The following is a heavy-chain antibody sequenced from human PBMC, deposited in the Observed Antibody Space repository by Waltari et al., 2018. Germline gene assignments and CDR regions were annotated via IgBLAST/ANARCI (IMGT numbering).Heavy chain of an antibody. Sequence: QITLKESGPTLVNPTQTLTLTCTFSGFSLSSYGVGVGWIRQPPGKTLEGLALIYWDDDKRYNPSLRSRLTIAKDTSKNQVVLTMTNMDPVDTATYYCAHRRGNTIWDAGYFDYWGQGALVTVSS. V-gene: IGHV2-5*02. J-gene: IGHJ4*02. CDR1: GFSLSSYGVG. CDR3: AHRRGNTIWDAGYFDY. D-gene: IGHD3-16*01. CDR2: IYWDDDK.